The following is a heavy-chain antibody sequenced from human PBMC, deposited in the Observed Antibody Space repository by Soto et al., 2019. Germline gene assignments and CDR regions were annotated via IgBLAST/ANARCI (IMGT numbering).Heavy chain of an antibody. CDR1: GYSFTTYW. V-gene: IGHV5-51*01. CDR2: IYIGDSDT. D-gene: IGHD1-1*01. CDR3: ARAKTGTEHPYHFDS. Sequence: GESLKISCKGSGYSFTTYWIGWVRQMPGEGLEWMGIIYIGDSDTRYSPSFQGQVTISADKSISTAYLQWSSLGASDSAIYYCARAKTGTEHPYHFDSWGQRTPVTVSS. J-gene: IGHJ5*01.